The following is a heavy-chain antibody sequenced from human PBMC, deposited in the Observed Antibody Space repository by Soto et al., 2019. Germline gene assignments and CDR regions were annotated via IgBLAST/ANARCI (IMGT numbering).Heavy chain of an antibody. CDR3: ARDSSITIFGYYYYGMDV. J-gene: IGHJ6*02. CDR2: IYSGGST. D-gene: IGHD3-3*01. Sequence: GGSLRLSCAASGFTFSSSAMSWVRQAPGKGLEWVSVIYSGGSTYYADSVKGRFTISRDNSKNTLYLQMNSLRAEDTAVYYCARDSSITIFGYYYYGMDVWGQGTTVTVSS. CDR1: GFTFSSSA. V-gene: IGHV3-53*01.